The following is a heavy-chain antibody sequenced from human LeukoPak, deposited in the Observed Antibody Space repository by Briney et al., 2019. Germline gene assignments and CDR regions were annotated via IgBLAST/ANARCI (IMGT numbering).Heavy chain of an antibody. CDR2: IYYSGST. Sequence: SETLSLTCTVSGGSISSYYWSWIRQPPGKGLEWIGYIYYSGSTNYNPSLKSRVTISVDTSKNQFSLKLSSVTAADTAVYYCARHIAVAGTGGGIDPWGQGTLVTVSS. V-gene: IGHV4-59*08. CDR3: ARHIAVAGTGGGIDP. J-gene: IGHJ5*02. D-gene: IGHD6-19*01. CDR1: GGSISSYY.